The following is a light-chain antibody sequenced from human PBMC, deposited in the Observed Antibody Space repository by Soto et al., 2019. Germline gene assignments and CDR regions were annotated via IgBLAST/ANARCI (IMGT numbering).Light chain of an antibody. CDR1: QSINSW. J-gene: IGKJ2*01. V-gene: IGKV1-5*01. CDR3: QQYNYYPYT. CDR2: DAS. Sequence: DIQVTQSPSTLSASVGDRVTITCRASQSINSWLAWYQQIPGKAPKLLIYDASSLESGVPSRFSGSGSGTEFTLTISSLQPGDFATYYCQQYNYYPYTFGQGTKLEIK.